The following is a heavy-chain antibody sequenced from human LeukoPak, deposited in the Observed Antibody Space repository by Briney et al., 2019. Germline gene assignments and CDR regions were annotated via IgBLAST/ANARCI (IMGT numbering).Heavy chain of an antibody. J-gene: IGHJ4*02. D-gene: IGHD6-13*01. CDR2: ISGDGSGK. Sequence: GGSLRLSCAASGFTFSSYSMNWVRQAPGKGLEWVAVISGDGSGKSDADSVKGRFTVSRDNSKNTLYLQMNSLRAEDTAVYYCAKDFPSWSYYFDYWGQGTLVTVSS. CDR3: AKDFPSWSYYFDY. V-gene: IGHV3-30*18. CDR1: GFTFSSYS.